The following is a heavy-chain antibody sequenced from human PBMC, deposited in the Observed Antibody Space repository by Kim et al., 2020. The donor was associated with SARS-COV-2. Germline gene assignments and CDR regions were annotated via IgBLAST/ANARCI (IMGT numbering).Heavy chain of an antibody. Sequence: YAQKFQGRVTRTTDTSTSTVYMELSSLRSEDTAVYYCARTRNMVASAFDIWGQGTMVTVSS. V-gene: IGHV1-46*01. CDR3: ARTRNMVASAFDI. J-gene: IGHJ3*02. D-gene: IGHD5-12*01.